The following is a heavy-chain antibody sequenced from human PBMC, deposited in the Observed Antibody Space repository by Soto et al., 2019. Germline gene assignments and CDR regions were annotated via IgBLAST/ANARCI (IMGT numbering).Heavy chain of an antibody. Sequence: SETLSLTCAVYGGSFSGHYWSWIRQPPGKGLEWIGEINHSGSTNYNPSLKSRVTISVDTSKNQFSLKLSSVTAADTAVYYCARGWFGELLRWFDPWGQGTLVTVSS. D-gene: IGHD3-10*01. CDR3: ARGWFGELLRWFDP. J-gene: IGHJ5*02. V-gene: IGHV4-34*01. CDR1: GGSFSGHY. CDR2: INHSGST.